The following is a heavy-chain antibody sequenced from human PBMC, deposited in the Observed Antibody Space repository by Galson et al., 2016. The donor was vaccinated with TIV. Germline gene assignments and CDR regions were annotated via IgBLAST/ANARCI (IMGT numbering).Heavy chain of an antibody. D-gene: IGHD5-18*01. J-gene: IGHJ4*02. CDR2: IYPRDSDI. Sequence: QSGAEVKKPGESLKISCKASGYSLSSFWVGWVRQTPGKGLEWMGIIYPRDSDIKYSPSFQGQVTISADESVSTAYLQWRSLKASDTAIHYCARAPGYSGYSYGYFDSWGQGTLVTVSS. V-gene: IGHV5-51*03. CDR1: GYSLSSFW. CDR3: ARAPGYSGYSYGYFDS.